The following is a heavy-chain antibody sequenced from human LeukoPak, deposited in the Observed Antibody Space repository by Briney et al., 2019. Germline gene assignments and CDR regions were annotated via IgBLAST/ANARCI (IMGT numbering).Heavy chain of an antibody. J-gene: IGHJ3*02. CDR3: ARTISGSYSDAFDI. CDR1: GYTFTSYG. D-gene: IGHD1-26*01. Sequence: ASVKVSCKASGYTFTSYGISWVRQAPGQGLEWMGWISAYNGNTNYAQKLQGRVTMTTDTSTSTAYMELRSLRSDDTAVYYCARTISGSYSDAFDIWGQGTVVTVSS. CDR2: ISAYNGNT. V-gene: IGHV1-18*01.